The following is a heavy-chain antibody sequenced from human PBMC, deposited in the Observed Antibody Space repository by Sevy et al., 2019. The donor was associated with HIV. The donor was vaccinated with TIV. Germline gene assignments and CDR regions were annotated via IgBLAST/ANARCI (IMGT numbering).Heavy chain of an antibody. CDR2: INPNSGGT. CDR1: GYTFTGYY. V-gene: IGHV1-2*06. D-gene: IGHD3-10*01. CDR3: ARGNYYGSGSYGFDP. J-gene: IGHJ5*02. Sequence: ASVKVSCKASGYTFTGYYMHWVRQAPGQGLEWMGRINPNSGGTNYAQMFQGRVTMTRDTSISTAYMELGRLRSDDTAVYYCARGNYYGSGSYGFDPWGQGTLVTVSS.